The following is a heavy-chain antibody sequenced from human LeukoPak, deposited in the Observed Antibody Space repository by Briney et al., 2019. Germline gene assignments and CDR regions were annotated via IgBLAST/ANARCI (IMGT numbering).Heavy chain of an antibody. CDR1: GGSISSGGYS. CDR2: IYHSGST. CDR3: ARVYGLDYFDY. Sequence: SQTLSLTCAVSGGSISSGGYSWSWIRQPAGKGLEWIGYIYHSGSTYYNPSLKSRVTISVDRSKNQFSLKLSSVTAADTAVYYCARVYGLDYFDYWGQGTLVTVSS. D-gene: IGHD3-10*01. V-gene: IGHV4-30-2*01. J-gene: IGHJ4*02.